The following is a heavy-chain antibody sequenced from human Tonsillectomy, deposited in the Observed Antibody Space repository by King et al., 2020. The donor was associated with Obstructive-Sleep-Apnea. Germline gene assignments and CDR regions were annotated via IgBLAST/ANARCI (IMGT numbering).Heavy chain of an antibody. V-gene: IGHV3-74*01. D-gene: IGHD3-22*01. CDR2: TNSDGRNT. J-gene: IGHJ6*02. CDR3: ARELTRWYDSNLPEGYYYYYGMDV. CDR1: GFTFSTYW. Sequence: DVQLVESGGGLVQPGGSLRLSCAASGFTFSTYWMHWVRQAPGKGLVWVSRTNSDGRNTRYADSVKGRFTISRDNAKNTRYLRINSLRAEDTAVYYCARELTRWYDSNLPEGYYYYYGMDVWGQGTTVTVSS.